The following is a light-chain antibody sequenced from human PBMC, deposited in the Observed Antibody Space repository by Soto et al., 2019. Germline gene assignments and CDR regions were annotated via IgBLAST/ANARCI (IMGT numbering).Light chain of an antibody. CDR2: SNN. V-gene: IGLV1-44*01. J-gene: IGLJ1*01. Sequence: QSVLTQPPSASGTPGQRVTISCPGSSSNIGSNVVNWFQQLPGTAPKLRIYSNNQRPSGVPDRFSGSKSGTSASLAISGLQSEDEADYYCATWDDSLNGYVFGTGTKVTVL. CDR3: ATWDDSLNGYV. CDR1: SSNIGSNV.